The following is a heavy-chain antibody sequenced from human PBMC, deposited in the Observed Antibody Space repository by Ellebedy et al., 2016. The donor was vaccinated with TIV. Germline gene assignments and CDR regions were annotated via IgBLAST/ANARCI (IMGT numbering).Heavy chain of an antibody. CDR3: ARAPRMDYYDSSGYPSPFGMDV. D-gene: IGHD3-22*01. CDR1: GGSTSSYY. Sequence: MPSETLSLTCTVSGGSTSSYYWSWIRQPPGKGLEWIGYIYYSGSTNYNPSLKSRVTISVDTSKNQFSLQLNSVTPEDTAVYYCARAPRMDYYDSSGYPSPFGMDVWGQGTTVTVSS. V-gene: IGHV4-59*12. CDR2: IYYSGST. J-gene: IGHJ6*02.